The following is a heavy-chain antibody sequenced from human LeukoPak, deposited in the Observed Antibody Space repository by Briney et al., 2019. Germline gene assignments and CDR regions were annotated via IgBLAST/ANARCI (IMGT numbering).Heavy chain of an antibody. CDR3: ARGGAAADTNY. CDR1: GYTFTSYY. CDR2: IIPILGIA. J-gene: IGHJ4*02. Sequence: GASVKVSCKASGYTFTSYYMHWVRQAPGQGLEWMGRIIPILGIANYAQKFQGRVTITADKSTSTAYMELSSLRSEDTAVYYCARGGAAADTNYWGQGTLVTVSS. V-gene: IGHV1-69*04. D-gene: IGHD6-13*01.